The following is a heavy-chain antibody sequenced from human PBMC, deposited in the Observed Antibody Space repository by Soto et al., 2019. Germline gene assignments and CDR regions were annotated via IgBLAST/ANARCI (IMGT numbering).Heavy chain of an antibody. CDR3: ARVSYYYDSSGYYDSWYFDL. CDR2: IYSGGST. Sequence: PGGSLRLSCAASGFTVSSNYMSWVRQAPGKGLEWVSVIYSGGSTYYADSVKGRFTISRDNSKNTLYLQMNSLRAEDTAVYYCARVSYYYDSSGYYDSWYFDLWGRGTLVTVSS. V-gene: IGHV3-53*01. CDR1: GFTVSSNY. J-gene: IGHJ2*01. D-gene: IGHD3-22*01.